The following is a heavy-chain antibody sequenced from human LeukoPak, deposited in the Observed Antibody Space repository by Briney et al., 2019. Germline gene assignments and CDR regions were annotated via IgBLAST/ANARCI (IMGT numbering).Heavy chain of an antibody. CDR1: GGSISSSNW. Sequence: PSETLSLTCAVSGGSISSSNWWSWVRQPPGKGLEWIGEIYHSGSTNYNPSLKSRVTISVDKSKNHFSLKLSSVTAADTAVYYCARGDCSSTSCYGDYYGMDVWGQGTTVTVSS. D-gene: IGHD2-2*01. CDR3: ARGDCSSTSCYGDYYGMDV. CDR2: IYHSGST. V-gene: IGHV4-4*02. J-gene: IGHJ6*02.